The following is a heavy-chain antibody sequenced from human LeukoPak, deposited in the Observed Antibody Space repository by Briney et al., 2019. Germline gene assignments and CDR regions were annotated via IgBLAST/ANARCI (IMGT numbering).Heavy chain of an antibody. Sequence: GGSLRLSCAASGFTFSSYWMHWVRQAPGKGLVWVSRINSDGSRTSYAGSVEGRFTISRHNAKHTLYLKMNSLRAEDTAVYYCARGSYGSGSPDYWGQGTLVTVSS. CDR1: GFTFSSYW. D-gene: IGHD3-10*01. V-gene: IGHV3-74*01. J-gene: IGHJ4*02. CDR2: INSDGSRT. CDR3: ARGSYGSGSPDY.